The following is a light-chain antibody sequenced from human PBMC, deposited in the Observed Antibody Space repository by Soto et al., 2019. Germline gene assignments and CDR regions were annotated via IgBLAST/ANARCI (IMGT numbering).Light chain of an antibody. V-gene: IGLV2-14*01. Sequence: QSALTQPASVSGSPGQSITISCTGTNSDVGSYNRVSWYQQPPGTAPKLIIYDVNNRPSGVSYRFSGSKSGNTASLTISGLQAEDEADYYCNSYTTSKTYVFGTGTKVTVL. J-gene: IGLJ1*01. CDR2: DVN. CDR1: NSDVGSYNR. CDR3: NSYTTSKTYV.